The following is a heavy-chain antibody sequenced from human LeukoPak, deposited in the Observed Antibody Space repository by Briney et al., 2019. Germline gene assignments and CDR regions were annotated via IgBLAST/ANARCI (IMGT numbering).Heavy chain of an antibody. J-gene: IGHJ4*02. CDR2: IIPIFGTA. CDR1: GGTFISYA. Sequence: SVKVSCKASGGTFISYAISWVRQAPGQGLEWMGGIIPIFGTANYAQKFQGRVTITADESTGTAYMELSSLRSEDTAVYYCARDGRMDLTGYYLFDYWGQGTLVTVSS. D-gene: IGHD3-9*01. CDR3: ARDGRMDLTGYYLFDY. V-gene: IGHV1-69*13.